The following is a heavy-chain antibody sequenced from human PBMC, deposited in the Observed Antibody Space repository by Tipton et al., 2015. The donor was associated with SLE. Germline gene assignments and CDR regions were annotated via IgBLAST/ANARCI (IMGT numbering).Heavy chain of an antibody. J-gene: IGHJ6*03. CDR3: ARYYYYNYYMDV. CDR2: IYTSGST. Sequence: TLSLTCTVSGGSISSGSFYWSWIRQPAGKGLEWIGHIYTSGSTNYNPSLKSRVTISLDRSKNQFSLKLTSVTAADTAVYYCARYYYYNYYMDVWGKGTTVTVSS. V-gene: IGHV4-61*09. CDR1: GGSISSGSFY.